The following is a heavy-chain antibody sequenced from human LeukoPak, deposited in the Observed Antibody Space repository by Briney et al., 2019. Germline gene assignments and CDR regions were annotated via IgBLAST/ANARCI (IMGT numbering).Heavy chain of an antibody. V-gene: IGHV3-49*03. J-gene: IGHJ4*02. D-gene: IGHD4-17*01. CDR1: GFTFSSYA. CDR2: IRSKAYGGTT. Sequence: PGGSLRLSCAASGFTFSSYAMSWFRQAPGKGLEWVGFIRSKAYGGTTEYAASVKGRFTISRDDSKSIAYLQMNSLRTEDTAVYYCPRDKEYGDPPRTLVYWGQGTLVTVSS. CDR3: PRDKEYGDPPRTLVY.